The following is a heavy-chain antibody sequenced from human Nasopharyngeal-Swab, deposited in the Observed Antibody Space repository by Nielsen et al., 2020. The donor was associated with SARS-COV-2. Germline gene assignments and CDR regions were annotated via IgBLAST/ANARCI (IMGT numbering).Heavy chain of an antibody. CDR2: INWNGGST. J-gene: IGHJ6*02. Sequence: GGSLRLSCAASGFTFDDYGVSWVRQAPGKGLEWVSGINWNGGSTGYADSVKGRFTISRDNAKNSLYLQMNSLRAEDTALYYCAREEAYDGGNDYCYYYYGMDVWGQGTTVTVSS. V-gene: IGHV3-20*04. D-gene: IGHD4-23*01. CDR1: GFTFDDYG. CDR3: AREEAYDGGNDYCYYYYGMDV.